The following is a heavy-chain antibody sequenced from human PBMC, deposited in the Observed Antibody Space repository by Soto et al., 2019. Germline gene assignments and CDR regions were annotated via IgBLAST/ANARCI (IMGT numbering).Heavy chain of an antibody. J-gene: IGHJ1*01. CDR3: AIPGAYCGGDCYPGAEYFQH. Sequence: GASVKVSCKASGYTFTSYYMHWVRQAPGQGLEWMGIINPSGGSTSYAQKFQGRVTMTRDTSTSTVYMELSSLRSEDTAVYYCAIPGAYCGGDCYPGAEYFQHWGQGTLVTVSS. CDR2: INPSGGST. V-gene: IGHV1-46*01. D-gene: IGHD2-21*02. CDR1: GYTFTSYY.